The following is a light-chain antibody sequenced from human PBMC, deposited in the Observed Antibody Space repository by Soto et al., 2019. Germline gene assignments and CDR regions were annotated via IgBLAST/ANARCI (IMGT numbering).Light chain of an antibody. Sequence: EIVLTQSPATLSLSPGERATLSCRASQSVSSYLAWYQQKPGQAPGLLIYDASNRATGIPARFSGSGSGTDFTLTISSLEPEEFAVYYCQQRSNWPTFGGGTKVEIK. CDR2: DAS. CDR3: QQRSNWPT. V-gene: IGKV3-11*01. J-gene: IGKJ4*01. CDR1: QSVSSY.